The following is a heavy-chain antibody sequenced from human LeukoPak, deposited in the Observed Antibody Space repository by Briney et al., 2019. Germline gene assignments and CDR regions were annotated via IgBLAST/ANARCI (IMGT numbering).Heavy chain of an antibody. Sequence: GASVKVSCKASGYTFTSYGISWVRQAPGQGLEWMGWISAYNGNTNYAQKLQGRVTMTTDTSTSTAYMELRSLRSDDTAVYYCATGGIVATIKSGFDYWGQGTLVTVSS. D-gene: IGHD5-12*01. CDR2: ISAYNGNT. V-gene: IGHV1-18*01. J-gene: IGHJ4*02. CDR1: GYTFTSYG. CDR3: ATGGIVATIKSGFDY.